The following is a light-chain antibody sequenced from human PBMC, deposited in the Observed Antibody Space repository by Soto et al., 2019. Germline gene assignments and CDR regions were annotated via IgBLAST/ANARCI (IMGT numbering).Light chain of an antibody. V-gene: IGLV2-11*01. J-gene: IGLJ1*01. CDR2: DVS. CDR1: SSDIGGYNS. Sequence: QSALTQPRSVSGSPGQSVTISCTGTSSDIGGYNSVSWYQQHPGKAPKLMIYDVSKRPSGVPDRFSGSKSGNTASLTISGLQAEDEADYHCCSYAGSYTYVFGTGTKLTVL. CDR3: CSYAGSYTYV.